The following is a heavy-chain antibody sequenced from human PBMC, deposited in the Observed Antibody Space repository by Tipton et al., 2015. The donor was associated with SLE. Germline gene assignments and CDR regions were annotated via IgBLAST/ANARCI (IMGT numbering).Heavy chain of an antibody. CDR1: GGSFSGYH. J-gene: IGHJ4*02. V-gene: IGHV4-34*01. Sequence: TLSLTCAVSGGSFSGYHWSWIRQSPGRGLEWVGDINYSGSTNFNPSLKSRVTISVDTSKSQFSLRLRSLTAADTAVYYCAKDQALPAYFFDFWAQGTLVTVSS. D-gene: IGHD2-2*01. CDR2: INYSGST. CDR3: AKDQALPAYFFDF.